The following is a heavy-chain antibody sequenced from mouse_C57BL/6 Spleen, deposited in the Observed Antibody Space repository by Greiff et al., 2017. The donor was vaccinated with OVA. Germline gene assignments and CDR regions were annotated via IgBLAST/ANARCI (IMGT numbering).Heavy chain of an antibody. CDR1: GYTFTDYN. CDR3: ARGGDYGNYLAWFAY. CDR2: INPNNGGT. V-gene: IGHV1-22*01. Sequence: EVQLQQSGPELVKPGASVKMSCKASGYTFTDYNMHWVKQSHGKSLEWIGYINPNNGGTSYNQKFKGKATLTVNKSSSTAYMELRSLTSVDSAVYYCARGGDYGNYLAWFAYWGQGTLVTVSA. D-gene: IGHD2-1*01. J-gene: IGHJ3*01.